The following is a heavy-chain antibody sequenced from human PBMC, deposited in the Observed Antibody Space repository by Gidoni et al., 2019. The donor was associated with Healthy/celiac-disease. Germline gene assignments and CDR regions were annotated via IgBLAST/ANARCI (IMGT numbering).Heavy chain of an antibody. CDR2: INHSGST. D-gene: IGHD3-10*01. V-gene: IGHV4-34*01. CDR1: GGSFSGYY. CDR3: ARGRGTMVRGVYYYYYMDV. Sequence: QVQLQQWVAGLLKPSEPLSLTCAVYGGSFSGYYWSWIRQPPGKGLEWIGEINHSGSTNYNPSLKSRVTISVDTSKNQFSRKLSSVTAADTAVYYCARGRGTMVRGVYYYYYMDVWGKGTTVTVSS. J-gene: IGHJ6*03.